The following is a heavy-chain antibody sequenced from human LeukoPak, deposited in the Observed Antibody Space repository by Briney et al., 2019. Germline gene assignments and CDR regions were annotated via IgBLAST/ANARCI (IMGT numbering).Heavy chain of an antibody. CDR2: ISGSGGST. CDR3: AKDLDGENYFDY. V-gene: IGHV3-23*01. Sequence: SGGSLRLSCAASGFTFSSYAMSWVRQAPGKGLEWVSAISGSGGSTYYADSVKGRFTISRDNSKNTLYLQMNSLRAEDTAVYYCAKDLDGENYFDYWGQGTLVTVSS. J-gene: IGHJ4*02. D-gene: IGHD4-17*01. CDR1: GFTFSSYA.